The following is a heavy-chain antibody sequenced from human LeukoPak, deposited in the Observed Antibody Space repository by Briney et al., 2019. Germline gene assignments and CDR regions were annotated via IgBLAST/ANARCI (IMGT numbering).Heavy chain of an antibody. Sequence: GGSLRLSCAASGFAFSAYEMNWVRQAPGKGLEWVSYIGGSDTTTYYADSVKGRSTISRDNARNSLYLQMNSLRAEDTALYYCTTLGYHLDSWGQGTLVTVSS. D-gene: IGHD3-22*01. CDR2: IGGSDTTT. CDR1: GFAFSAYE. V-gene: IGHV3-48*03. CDR3: TTLGYHLDS. J-gene: IGHJ4*02.